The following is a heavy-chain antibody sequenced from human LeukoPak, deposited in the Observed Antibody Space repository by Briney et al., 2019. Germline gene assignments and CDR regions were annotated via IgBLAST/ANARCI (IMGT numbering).Heavy chain of an antibody. V-gene: IGHV3-74*03. Sequence: GGSLTLSCVASGFTLSGHWMHWVRQVQGKGLMGVSRISSDGSITTYADSVKGRFTISRDIARNTLYLQMNSLTADDTALYYCARSGYYNGYDYWGQGTLVTVSS. CDR3: ARSGYYNGYDY. D-gene: IGHD3-10*01. CDR2: ISSDGSIT. J-gene: IGHJ4*02. CDR1: GFTLSGHW.